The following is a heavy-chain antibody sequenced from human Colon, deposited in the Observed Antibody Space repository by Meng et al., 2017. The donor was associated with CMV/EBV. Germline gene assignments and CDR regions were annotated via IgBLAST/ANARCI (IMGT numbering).Heavy chain of an antibody. Sequence: SETLSLTCTVSGGSITSSNYYWGWIRQPPGKGLEWIGNIYYRGSTYYNPSLESRVTMSVDTSKNQFSLKLSSVTAEDTAVYYCARGMNWFVPWGRGTLVTVSS. V-gene: IGHV4-39*07. CDR3: ARGMNWFVP. J-gene: IGHJ5*02. CDR1: GGSITSSNYY. CDR2: IYYRGST.